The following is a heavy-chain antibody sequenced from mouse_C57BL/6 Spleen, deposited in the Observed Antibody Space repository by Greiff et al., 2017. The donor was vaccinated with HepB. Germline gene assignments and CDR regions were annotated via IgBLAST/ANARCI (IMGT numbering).Heavy chain of an antibody. CDR3: ARELQGAMDY. J-gene: IGHJ4*01. CDR1: GFTFSSYA. V-gene: IGHV5-4*01. CDR2: ISDGGSYT. D-gene: IGHD1-1*01. Sequence: EVKLMESGGGLVKPGGSLKLSCAASGFTFSSYAMSWVRQTPEKRLEWVATISDGGSYTYYPDNVKGRCTISRDNAKNNLCLQMSHLKSEDTAMYYCARELQGAMDYWGQGTSVTVSS.